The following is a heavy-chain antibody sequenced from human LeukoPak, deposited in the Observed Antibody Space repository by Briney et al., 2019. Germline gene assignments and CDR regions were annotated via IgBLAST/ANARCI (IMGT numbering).Heavy chain of an antibody. CDR1: GYTFTGYY. J-gene: IGHJ3*02. Sequence: ASVKVSCKASGYTFTGYYMHWVRQAPGQGLEWMGWINPNSGGTNYAQKFQGRVTMTRDTSISTAYMELSRLRSDDTAVYYCARERRYYDSSGYYRPNAFDIWGQGTMVTVSS. CDR3: ARERRYYDSSGYYRPNAFDI. V-gene: IGHV1-2*02. D-gene: IGHD3-22*01. CDR2: INPNSGGT.